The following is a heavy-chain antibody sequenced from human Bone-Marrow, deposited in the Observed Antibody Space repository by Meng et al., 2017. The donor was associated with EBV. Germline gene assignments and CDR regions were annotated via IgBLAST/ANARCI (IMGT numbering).Heavy chain of an antibody. CDR3: AKAKMTEGYFDY. CDR1: GFPLSSYA. V-gene: IGHV3-23*01. CDR2: ISGSGGST. J-gene: IGHJ4*02. Sequence: GGGSVTPGGSLRLSFAASGFPLSSYAMSWVRQAPGKGLEWVSAISGSGGSTYYADSVKGRFTISRDNSKNTLYLQMNSLRAEDTAVYYCAKAKMTEGYFDYWGQGTLVTVSS. D-gene: IGHD2-21*02.